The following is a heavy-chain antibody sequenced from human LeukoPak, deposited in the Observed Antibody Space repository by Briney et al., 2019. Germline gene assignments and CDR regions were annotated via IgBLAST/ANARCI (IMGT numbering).Heavy chain of an antibody. V-gene: IGHV3-74*01. CDR3: PRLYYDILTGYSPTDLYYFDS. Sequence: PGGSLRLSCVASEFTFSSYWMHWVRQAPGKGLVWVSRINSDGSNTNYADSVKGRFTISRDNAKNTLYLQMNSLRAEDTAVYCCPRLYYDILTGYSPTDLYYFDSWGQGTPVTVSS. CDR2: INSDGSNT. CDR1: EFTFSSYW. D-gene: IGHD3-9*01. J-gene: IGHJ4*02.